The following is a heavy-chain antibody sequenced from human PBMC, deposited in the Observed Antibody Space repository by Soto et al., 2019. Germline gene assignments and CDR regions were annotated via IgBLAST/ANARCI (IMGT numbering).Heavy chain of an antibody. CDR3: ARGDIVVVPAASLSMDV. CDR2: IIPIFGTA. D-gene: IGHD2-2*01. Sequence: SVKVSCKASGGTFSSYAISWVRQAPGQGLEWMGGIIPIFGTANYAQKFQGRVTITADESTSTAYMELSSLRSEDTAVYYCARGDIVVVPAASLSMDVWGQGTTVTVSS. CDR1: GGTFSSYA. V-gene: IGHV1-69*13. J-gene: IGHJ6*02.